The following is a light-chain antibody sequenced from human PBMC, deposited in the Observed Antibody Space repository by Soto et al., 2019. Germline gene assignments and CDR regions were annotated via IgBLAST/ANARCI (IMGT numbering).Light chain of an antibody. CDR3: QQHNGYSERM. J-gene: IGKJ5*01. Sequence: DIQMSPSPSTLSASVGDRVTITCRASQSISSWLAWYQQKPGKAPKLLIYKASSLESGVPSRFSGSGSGTEFTLTISSLQPDDFATYYCQQHNGYSERMFGQGTRLEIK. V-gene: IGKV1-5*03. CDR1: QSISSW. CDR2: KAS.